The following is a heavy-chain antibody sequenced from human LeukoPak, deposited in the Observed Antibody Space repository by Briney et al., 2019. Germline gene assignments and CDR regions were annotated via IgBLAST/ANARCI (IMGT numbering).Heavy chain of an antibody. CDR2: INHSGST. V-gene: IGHV4-34*01. CDR1: GGSVSGYY. Sequence: SETLSLTCAGYGGSVSGYYWSWIRQPPGKGREWIGEINHSGSTNYNPSLKSRVTISVDTSKNQSALKLSSVTAADTAVYYCASLTMVRAYYYYYGMDVWGQGTTVTVSS. J-gene: IGHJ6*02. CDR3: ASLTMVRAYYYYYGMDV. D-gene: IGHD3-10*01.